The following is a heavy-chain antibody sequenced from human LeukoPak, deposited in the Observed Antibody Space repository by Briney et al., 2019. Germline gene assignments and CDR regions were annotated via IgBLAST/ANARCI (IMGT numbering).Heavy chain of an antibody. CDR2: IHPNSGDT. V-gene: IGHV1-2*06. J-gene: IGHJ5*02. Sequence: GASVKVSCKASGYTFTGYYMHWVRQAPGQGLEWMGRIHPNSGDTIYAQIFQGRVTMTRDTSVSTAYMELSSLTSGDTAVYYCAKNLASWGQGTLVTVSS. CDR1: GYTFTGYY. CDR3: AKNLAS. D-gene: IGHD3-3*02.